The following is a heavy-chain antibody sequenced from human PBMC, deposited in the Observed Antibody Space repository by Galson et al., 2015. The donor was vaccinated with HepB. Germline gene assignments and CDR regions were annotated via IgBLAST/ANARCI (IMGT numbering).Heavy chain of an antibody. J-gene: IGHJ5*02. Sequence: SLRLSCAVSGFTFSNYWMSWVRQAPGKGLEWVANIKEDGSEKYYVDSVKGRFIISRDNAKNSLYLQMNSLRAEDTAVYYCAREPPDSSGWQPWGGFDPWGQGTLVTVSS. V-gene: IGHV3-7*03. D-gene: IGHD6-19*01. CDR3: AREPPDSSGWQPWGGFDP. CDR1: GFTFSNYW. CDR2: IKEDGSEK.